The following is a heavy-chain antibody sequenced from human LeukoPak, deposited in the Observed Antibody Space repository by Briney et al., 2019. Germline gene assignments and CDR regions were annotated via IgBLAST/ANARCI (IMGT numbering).Heavy chain of an antibody. D-gene: IGHD3-16*01. J-gene: IGHJ5*02. V-gene: IGHV3-66*01. CDR1: GLTVSDNF. CDR2: IYSGGAT. CDR3: AREGVNYAVS. Sequence: SGGSLRLSCAASGLTVSDNFMDWVRQAPGKGLEWVSTIYSGGATYYADSVRGRFTISRDSSQNTVYLQMNSLRAEDTAVYYCAREGVNYAVSWGQGTLVTVSS.